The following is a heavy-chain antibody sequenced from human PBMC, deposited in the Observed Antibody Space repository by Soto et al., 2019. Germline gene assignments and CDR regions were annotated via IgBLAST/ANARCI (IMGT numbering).Heavy chain of an antibody. CDR2: INQSGST. CDR3: ARGYDYDSGSSLPY. CDR1: SESFSKYY. J-gene: IGHJ4*02. Sequence: QVQLQQWGAGLLKSSETLSLTCAVYSESFSKYYWNWIRQSPGKGLEWIGEINQSGSTNYNPSLKRRVTISIDTSKNQFSLKLNSVTAADTAMYYCARGYDYDSGSSLPYWGQGTLVTVSS. V-gene: IGHV4-34*01. D-gene: IGHD3-10*01.